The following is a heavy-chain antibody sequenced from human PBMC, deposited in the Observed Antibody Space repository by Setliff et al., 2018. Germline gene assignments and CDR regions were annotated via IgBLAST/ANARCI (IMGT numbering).Heavy chain of an antibody. CDR3: ARTPDGFLGDGYNLNTLGYFDA. V-gene: IGHV4-34*01. CDR1: GGSFSGYY. D-gene: IGHD3-3*01. J-gene: IGHJ4*02. Sequence: SETLSLTCAVYGGSFSGYYWSWIRQPPGKGLEWIGEINHSGSTNYNPSLKSRVTISVDTSKNQFSLKLSSVTAADTAVYYCARTPDGFLGDGYNLNTLGYFDAWGQGTLVTVSS. CDR2: INHSGST.